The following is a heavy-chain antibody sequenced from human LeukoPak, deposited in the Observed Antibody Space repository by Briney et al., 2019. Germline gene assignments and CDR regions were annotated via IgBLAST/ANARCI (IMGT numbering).Heavy chain of an antibody. CDR1: GYTFTSYA. V-gene: IGHV1-69*13. J-gene: IGHJ4*02. Sequence: GASVKVSCKASGYTFTSYAISWVRQAPGQGLEWMGGIIPIFGTANYAQKFQGRVTITADESTSTAYMELSSLRSEDTAVYYCARGLEVRRASYFDWLPDDYWGQGTLVTVSS. D-gene: IGHD3-9*01. CDR3: ARGLEVRRASYFDWLPDDY. CDR2: IIPIFGTA.